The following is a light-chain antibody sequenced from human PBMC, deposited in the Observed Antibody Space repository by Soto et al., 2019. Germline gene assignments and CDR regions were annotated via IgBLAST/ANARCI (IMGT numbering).Light chain of an antibody. V-gene: IGKV1-6*02. CDR1: QGIRDD. J-gene: IGKJ1*01. Sequence: AIQLTQYPSSLSVSVGDRVTITCRASQGIRDDLGWYQQKAGKAPNLLIYAASILQSGVPPRFSGSGSGTEFTLTISNLQPEDFATYYCLQDYNYPRTFGQGTKVEVK. CDR3: LQDYNYPRT. CDR2: AAS.